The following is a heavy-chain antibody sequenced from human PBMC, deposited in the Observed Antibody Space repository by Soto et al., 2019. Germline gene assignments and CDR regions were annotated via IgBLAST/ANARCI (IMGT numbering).Heavy chain of an antibody. Sequence: PSETLSLTCTVSGGPISSYYWSWIRQPPGKGLEWIGYIYYSGSTNYNPSLKSRVTISVDTSKNQFSLKLSSVTAADTAVYYCARSDSSGWYYFDYWGQGTLVTVSS. CDR1: GGPISSYY. D-gene: IGHD6-19*01. CDR2: IYYSGST. CDR3: ARSDSSGWYYFDY. V-gene: IGHV4-59*08. J-gene: IGHJ4*02.